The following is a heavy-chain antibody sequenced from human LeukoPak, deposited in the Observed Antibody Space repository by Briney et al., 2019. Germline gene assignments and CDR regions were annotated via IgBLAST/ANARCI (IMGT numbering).Heavy chain of an antibody. D-gene: IGHD6-13*01. CDR3: ARDRAAAGNLDY. CDR2: IYYSGSS. CDR1: GGSISSGGYY. J-gene: IGHJ4*02. Sequence: SQTLSLTCTVSGGSISSGGYYWSWIRQDPGKGLEWIGYIYYSGSSYLNPSLKSRVTISVDTSKNQFSLKLSSVTAADTAVYYCARDRAAAGNLDYWGQGTLVTVSS. V-gene: IGHV4-30-4*08.